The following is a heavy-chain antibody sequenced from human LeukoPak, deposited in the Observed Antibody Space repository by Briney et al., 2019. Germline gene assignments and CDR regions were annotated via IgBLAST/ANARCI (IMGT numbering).Heavy chain of an antibody. V-gene: IGHV4-59*08. CDR1: GGSISSYY. CDR2: IYYSGST. CDR3: ARQTFRTTGIYYFDY. D-gene: IGHD4-17*01. J-gene: IGHJ4*02. Sequence: PSETLSLTCTVSGGSISSYYWSWIRQPPGKGLEWIGYIYYSGSTNYNPSLKSRVTISVDTSKNQFSLKLSSVTAADTAVYYCARQTFRTTGIYYFDYWGQGTLVTVSS.